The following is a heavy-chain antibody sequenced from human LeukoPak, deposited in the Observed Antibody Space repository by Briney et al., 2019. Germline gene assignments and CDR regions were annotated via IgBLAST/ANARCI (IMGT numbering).Heavy chain of an antibody. Sequence: PSETLSLTRTVSGGSISSYYWSWIRQPAGKGLEWIGRIYTSGSTNYNPSLKSRVTMSVDTSKNQFSLKLSSVTAADTAVYYCARDRDGYASDAFDIWGQGTMVTVSS. CDR3: ARDRDGYASDAFDI. CDR2: IYTSGST. V-gene: IGHV4-4*07. D-gene: IGHD5-12*01. J-gene: IGHJ3*02. CDR1: GGSISSYY.